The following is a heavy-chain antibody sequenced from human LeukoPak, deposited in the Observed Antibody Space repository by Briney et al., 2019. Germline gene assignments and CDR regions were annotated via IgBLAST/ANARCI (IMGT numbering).Heavy chain of an antibody. D-gene: IGHD4-17*01. CDR2: ISGGGAST. J-gene: IGHJ6*02. CDR3: AKFLTTVTPYGMDV. CDR1: GFTFSNYA. Sequence: GGSLRLSCAVSGFTFSNYAMSWVRQAPGKGLDWVSAISGGGASTYYADSVKGRCTISRDNSKNTLYLQRNSLRAEDTAVYYCAKFLTTVTPYGMDVWGQGTTVTVAS. V-gene: IGHV3-23*01.